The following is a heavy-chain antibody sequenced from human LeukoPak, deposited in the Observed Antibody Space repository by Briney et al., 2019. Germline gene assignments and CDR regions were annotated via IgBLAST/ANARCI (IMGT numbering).Heavy chain of an antibody. CDR2: IYHSGST. J-gene: IGHJ4*02. V-gene: IGHV4-38-2*02. Sequence: SETLSLTCAVSGYSISSGYYWGWIRQPPGKGLEWIGSIYHSGSTYYNPSLKSRVTISVDTSKNQFSLKLSSVTAADTAVYYCAREISGWFGYWGQGTLVTVSS. CDR1: GYSISSGYY. CDR3: AREISGWFGY. D-gene: IGHD6-19*01.